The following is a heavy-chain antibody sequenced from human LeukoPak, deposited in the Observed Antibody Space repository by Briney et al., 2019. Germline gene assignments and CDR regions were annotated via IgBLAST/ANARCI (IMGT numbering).Heavy chain of an antibody. CDR1: GFTFSSYG. D-gene: IGHD1-1*01. J-gene: IGHJ6*02. CDR2: ISYDGSNK. Sequence: GRSLRLSCAASGFTFSSYGMHWVRQAPGKGLEWVAVISYDGSNKYYADSVKGRFTISRDNSKNTLYLQMNSLRAEDTAVYYCAKAGGFMVWNEADYYGVDVWGQGTTVTVSS. CDR3: AKAGGFMVWNEADYYGVDV. V-gene: IGHV3-30*18.